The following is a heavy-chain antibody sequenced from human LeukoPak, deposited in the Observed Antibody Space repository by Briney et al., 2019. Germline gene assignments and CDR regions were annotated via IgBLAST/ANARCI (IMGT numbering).Heavy chain of an antibody. Sequence: GGSLRLSCAASGFTFSGSAMHWVRQASGKGLEWVGRIRSKANSYATAYAASVKGRFTISRDDSKNTAYLQMNSLKTEDTAVYYCISLEMDYYDSSPFDYWGQGTLVTVSS. J-gene: IGHJ4*02. CDR1: GFTFSGSA. V-gene: IGHV3-73*01. CDR3: ISLEMDYYDSSPFDY. CDR2: IRSKANSYAT. D-gene: IGHD3-22*01.